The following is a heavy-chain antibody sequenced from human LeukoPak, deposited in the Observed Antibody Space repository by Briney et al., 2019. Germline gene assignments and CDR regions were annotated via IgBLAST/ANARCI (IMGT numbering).Heavy chain of an antibody. CDR2: ISGSGTYK. V-gene: IGHV3-21*06. CDR3: ARSDYDSSGLDAFDI. CDR1: GFTFSRHT. Sequence: GGSLRLSCEASGFTFSRHTMNCVRQAPGKGLEWVSCISGSGTYKYYTDSVKGRFAISRDNAKSSLYLQMHSLRAEDTAVYYCARSDYDSSGLDAFDIWGHGTMVTVSS. J-gene: IGHJ3*02. D-gene: IGHD3-22*01.